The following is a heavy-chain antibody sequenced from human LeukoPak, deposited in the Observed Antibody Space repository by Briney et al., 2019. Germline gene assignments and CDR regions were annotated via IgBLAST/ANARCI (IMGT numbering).Heavy chain of an antibody. CDR3: ATRIAAAGSLDP. Sequence: PGGSLRLSCAASGFTFSSYSMNWVRQAPGKGLVWVSSISSSSSYIYYADSVKGRFTISRDNAKNSLYLQMNSLRAEDTAVYYCATRIAAAGSLDPWGQGTLVTVSS. D-gene: IGHD6-13*01. J-gene: IGHJ5*02. CDR2: ISSSSSYI. CDR1: GFTFSSYS. V-gene: IGHV3-21*01.